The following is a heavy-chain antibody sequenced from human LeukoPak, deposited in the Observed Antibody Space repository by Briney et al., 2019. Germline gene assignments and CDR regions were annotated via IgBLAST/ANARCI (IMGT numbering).Heavy chain of an antibody. CDR2: INPSGGSI. CDR1: GDTFTSNY. Sequence: ASVKVSCKASGDTFTSNYMHWVRQAPGQGLEWMGVINPSGGSISYAQKFQGRVTLARDMSTSTDYLELSSLRSEDTALYYCAKADMGSCLTGWGQGTLVTVSS. D-gene: IGHD7-27*01. J-gene: IGHJ4*02. CDR3: AKADMGSCLTG. V-gene: IGHV1-46*01.